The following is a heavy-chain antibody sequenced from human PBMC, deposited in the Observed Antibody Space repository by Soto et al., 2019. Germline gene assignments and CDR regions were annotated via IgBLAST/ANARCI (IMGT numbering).Heavy chain of an antibody. Sequence: GGSMRLCNAASGFTFSSYGMHWVRPAPEKGLEWVAVIWYDGSNKYYADSVKGRFTISRDNSKNTLYLQMNSLRAEDTAVYYCATLVVVGAADDAFHICCQATMVTVS. CDR1: GFTFSSYG. V-gene: IGHV3-33*01. D-gene: IGHD2-15*01. CDR2: IWYDGSNK. CDR3: ATLVVVGAADDAFHI. J-gene: IGHJ3*02.